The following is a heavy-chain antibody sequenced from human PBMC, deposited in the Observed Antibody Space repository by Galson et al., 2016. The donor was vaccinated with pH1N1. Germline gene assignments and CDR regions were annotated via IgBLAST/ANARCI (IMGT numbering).Heavy chain of an antibody. CDR2: INPYSGDT. V-gene: IGHV1-2*06. J-gene: IGHJ2*01. CDR1: GYTFTFTGYF. Sequence: QSGAEVKKPGESLKVSCKASGYTFTFTGYFIHWVRQAPGQGLEFEWMGRINPYSGDTDFAQNFQGRVTMTRDTSIGTAYMEVSRLTSDDTAIYYCARGPVYWYFDLWGRGTPVIVSS. CDR3: ARGPVYWYFDL.